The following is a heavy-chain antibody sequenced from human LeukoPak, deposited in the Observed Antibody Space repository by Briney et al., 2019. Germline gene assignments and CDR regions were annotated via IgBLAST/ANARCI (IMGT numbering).Heavy chain of an antibody. CDR2: IYYSGST. J-gene: IGHJ5*02. Sequence: SETLSLTCTVSGGSISSSSYYWGWIRQPPGKGLEWIGSIYYSGSTYYNPSLKSRVTISVDTSKNQFSLKLSSVTAADTAVYYCARDSGYSSSSGVGPWGQGTLVTVSS. V-gene: IGHV4-39*07. CDR1: GGSISSSSYY. CDR3: ARDSGYSSSSGVGP. D-gene: IGHD6-6*01.